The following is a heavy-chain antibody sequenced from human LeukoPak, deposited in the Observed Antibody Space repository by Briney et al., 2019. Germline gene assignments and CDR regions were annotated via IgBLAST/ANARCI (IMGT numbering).Heavy chain of an antibody. CDR3: ARDRSSPYYDFWSGYHHPYYYMDV. V-gene: IGHV1-2*02. CDR2: INPNSGGT. Sequence: ASVTVSCKASGYTFTGYYMHWVRQAPGQGLEWMGWINPNSGGTNYAQKFQGRVTMTRDTSISTAYKELSRLRSDDTAVYYCARDRSSPYYDFWSGYHHPYYYMDVWGKGTTVTVSS. D-gene: IGHD3-3*01. CDR1: GYTFTGYY. J-gene: IGHJ6*03.